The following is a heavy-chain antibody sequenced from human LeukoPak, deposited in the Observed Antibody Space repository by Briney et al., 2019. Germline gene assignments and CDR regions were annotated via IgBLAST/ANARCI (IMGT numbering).Heavy chain of an antibody. CDR3: ARGATVTTPIDYYYYGMDV. V-gene: IGHV3-48*03. CDR1: GFTFSSYE. J-gene: IGHJ6*02. D-gene: IGHD4-17*01. Sequence: GGSLRLSCAASGFTFSSYEMNWVRQAPGKGLEWVSYISSSGSTIYYADSVKGRFTISRDNAKNSLYLQMNSLRAEDTAVYYCARGATVTTPIDYYYYGMDVWGQGTTVTVSS. CDR2: ISSSGSTI.